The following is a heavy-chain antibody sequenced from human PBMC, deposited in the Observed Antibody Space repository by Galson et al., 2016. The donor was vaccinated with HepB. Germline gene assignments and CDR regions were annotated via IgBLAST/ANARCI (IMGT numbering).Heavy chain of an antibody. Sequence: SVMVSCKASGYTFTSYYIHWVRQAPGQGLEWMGIINPSGGSTSYAQKFQGRIAMTRDTSTSTVYMELSSLRSEDSAVYYCAREGSVTSFFDSWGQGAVVTVSS. CDR2: INPSGGST. D-gene: IGHD2-2*01. J-gene: IGHJ4*02. CDR3: AREGSVTSFFDS. CDR1: GYTFTSYY. V-gene: IGHV1-46*01.